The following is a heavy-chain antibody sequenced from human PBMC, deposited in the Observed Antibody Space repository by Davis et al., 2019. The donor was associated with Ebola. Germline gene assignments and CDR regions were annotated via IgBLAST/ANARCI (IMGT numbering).Heavy chain of an antibody. V-gene: IGHV4-30-4*01. CDR3: ASIGRSGWYPRDY. Sequence: SETLSLTCTVSGGSISSGDYYWSWIRQPPGKGLEWIGYIYYSGSTYYNPSLKSRVTISVDTSKNQFSLKLSSVTAADTAVYYCASIGRSGWYPRDYWGQGTLVTVSS. J-gene: IGHJ4*02. D-gene: IGHD6-19*01. CDR2: IYYSGST. CDR1: GGSISSGDYY.